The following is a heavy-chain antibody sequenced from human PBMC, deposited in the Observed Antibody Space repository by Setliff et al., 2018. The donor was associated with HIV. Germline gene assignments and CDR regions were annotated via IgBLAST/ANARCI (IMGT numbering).Heavy chain of an antibody. Sequence: WASVKVSCKASGYTFTNFGITWVRQVPGQGLEWMGWVNTNNDKTKYAQKFQGRVTMTTDRSTKTAYLDLGSLRPDDTAVYYCARDLYTSGWPNWFDPLGPGNPGHR. V-gene: IGHV1-18*01. J-gene: IGHJ5*02. CDR2: VNTNNDKT. CDR3: ARDLYTSGWPNWFDP. CDR1: GYTFTNFG. D-gene: IGHD6-19*01.